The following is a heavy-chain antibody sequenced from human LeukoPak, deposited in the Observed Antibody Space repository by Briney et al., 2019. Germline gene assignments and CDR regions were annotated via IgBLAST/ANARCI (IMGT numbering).Heavy chain of an antibody. V-gene: IGHV4-39*01. D-gene: IGHD3-9*01. J-gene: IGHJ4*02. CDR2: IYYSGST. Sequence: PSETLSLTCTVSGGSISSSSYYWGWIRQPPGKGLEWIGSIYYSGSTYYNSSLKSRVTISVDTSKNQFSLKLSSVTAADTAVYYCARYNRSDILTGYGYEGFDYWGQGTLVTVSS. CDR1: GGSISSSSYY. CDR3: ARYNRSDILTGYGYEGFDY.